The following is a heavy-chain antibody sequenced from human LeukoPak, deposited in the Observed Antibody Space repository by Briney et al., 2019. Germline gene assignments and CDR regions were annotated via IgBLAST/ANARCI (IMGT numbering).Heavy chain of an antibody. Sequence: ASVKVSCKASGYTFTSYDINWVRHATGQGLEWMGWMNPNSGNTGYAQKFQGRVTMTRNTSISTAYMELSSLRSEDTAVYYCARWDSRHYYYYGMDVWGQGTTVTVSS. CDR1: GYTFTSYD. V-gene: IGHV1-8*01. CDR2: MNPNSGNT. D-gene: IGHD6-6*01. J-gene: IGHJ6*02. CDR3: ARWDSRHYYYYGMDV.